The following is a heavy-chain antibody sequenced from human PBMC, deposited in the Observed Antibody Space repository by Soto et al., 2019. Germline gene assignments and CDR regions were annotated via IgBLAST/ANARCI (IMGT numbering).Heavy chain of an antibody. J-gene: IGHJ4*02. Sequence: PGGSLRLSCAASGFTFSSYAMHWVRQAPGKGLEWVAVISYDGSNKYYADSVKGRFAISRDNSKNTLYLQMNSLRAEDTAVYYCARDKRWLQPTTIDYWGQGTLVTVSS. V-gene: IGHV3-30*09. D-gene: IGHD5-12*01. CDR2: ISYDGSNK. CDR1: GFTFSSYA. CDR3: ARDKRWLQPTTIDY.